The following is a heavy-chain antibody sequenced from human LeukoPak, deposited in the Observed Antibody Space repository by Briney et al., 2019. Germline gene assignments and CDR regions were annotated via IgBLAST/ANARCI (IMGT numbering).Heavy chain of an antibody. Sequence: SENLSLTCAVYGGSFSGYYWSWIRQPPGKGLEWIGEINHSGSTNYNPSLKSRVTLSVDTSKNQFSLKVYSVTAADTAVYYCARDIRSGSYSDSWGQGTLVTVSS. J-gene: IGHJ4*02. D-gene: IGHD1-26*01. CDR2: INHSGST. CDR1: GGSFSGYY. V-gene: IGHV4-34*01. CDR3: ARDIRSGSYSDS.